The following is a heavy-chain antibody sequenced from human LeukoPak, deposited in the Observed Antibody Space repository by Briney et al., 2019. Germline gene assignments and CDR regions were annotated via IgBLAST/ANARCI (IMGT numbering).Heavy chain of an antibody. Sequence: GASVKVSCKASGYTFTSYGISWVRQAPGQGLEWMGWISAYNGNTNYAQKLQGRVTMTTDTSTSTAYMELRSLRSDDTAVYYCATGRVGATPLGAFDIWGQGTMVTVSS. CDR1: GYTFTSYG. D-gene: IGHD1-26*01. CDR2: ISAYNGNT. CDR3: ATGRVGATPLGAFDI. J-gene: IGHJ3*02. V-gene: IGHV1-18*01.